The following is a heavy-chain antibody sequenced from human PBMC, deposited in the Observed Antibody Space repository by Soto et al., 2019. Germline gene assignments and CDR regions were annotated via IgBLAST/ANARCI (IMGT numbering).Heavy chain of an antibody. V-gene: IGHV1-2*02. CDR3: ARRVNYYDSSGYKNWFDP. Sequence: ASVKVSCKASGYTFTGYYMHWVRQAPGQGLEWMGWINPNSGGTNYAQKFQGRVTMTRDTSINTAYMELSRLRSDDTAVYYCARRVNYYDSSGYKNWFDPWGQGTLVTVS. D-gene: IGHD3-22*01. CDR1: GYTFTGYY. J-gene: IGHJ5*02. CDR2: INPNSGGT.